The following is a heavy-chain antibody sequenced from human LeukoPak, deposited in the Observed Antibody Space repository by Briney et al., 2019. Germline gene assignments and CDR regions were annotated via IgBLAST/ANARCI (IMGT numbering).Heavy chain of an antibody. Sequence: GGSLRLSSAASGITFSNYWMNWVRQAPGKGLEWVANIKQDGSQKYYVDSVKGRFTISRDNAKNSLYLQMNSLRAEDTAVYYCARFYWLDYWGQGTLVTVSS. J-gene: IGHJ4*02. V-gene: IGHV3-7*03. CDR1: GITFSNYW. CDR3: ARFYWLDY. D-gene: IGHD3-9*01. CDR2: IKQDGSQK.